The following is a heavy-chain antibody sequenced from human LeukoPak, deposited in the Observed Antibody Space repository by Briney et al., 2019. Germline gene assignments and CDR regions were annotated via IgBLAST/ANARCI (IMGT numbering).Heavy chain of an antibody. CDR1: GFSFSTYE. V-gene: IGHV3-48*03. D-gene: IGHD2-15*01. CDR3: ARANTLLSYYFDY. Sequence: PGGSLRLSCEASGFSFSTYEVNWVRQAPGKGLEWISYISRSSSTIYYADSVKGRFTISRDNAKNSLYLQMNSLRAEDTAVYCCARANTLLSYYFDYWGQGTLVTVSS. CDR2: ISRSSSTI. J-gene: IGHJ4*02.